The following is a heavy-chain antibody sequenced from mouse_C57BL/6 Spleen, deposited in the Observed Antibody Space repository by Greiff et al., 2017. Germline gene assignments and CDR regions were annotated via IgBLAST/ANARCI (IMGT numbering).Heavy chain of an antibody. Sequence: EVKLMESGPGLVKPSQSLSLTCSVTGYSITSGYYWNWIRQFPGNKLEWMGYISYDGSNNYNPSLENRISITRDTSKNQFFLKLNSVTTEDTATYYCARDWDSWFAYWGQGTLVTVSA. D-gene: IGHD4-1*01. CDR1: GYSITSGYY. J-gene: IGHJ3*01. CDR2: ISYDGSN. CDR3: ARDWDSWFAY. V-gene: IGHV3-6*01.